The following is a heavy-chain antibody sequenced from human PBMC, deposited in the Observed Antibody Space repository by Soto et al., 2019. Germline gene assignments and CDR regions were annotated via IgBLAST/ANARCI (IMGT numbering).Heavy chain of an antibody. CDR3: ARDYNDFWSGHSDY. J-gene: IGHJ4*02. Sequence: GGALRLSCAASGFRFSDYSMNWVRQAPGRGLEWVSYISSSSFTIHYADSVEGRFAISRDNAKNSLYLQMNSLRAEDTAVYYCARDYNDFWSGHSDYWGQEALVTVSS. CDR1: GFRFSDYS. CDR2: ISSSSFTI. D-gene: IGHD3-3*01. V-gene: IGHV3-48*01.